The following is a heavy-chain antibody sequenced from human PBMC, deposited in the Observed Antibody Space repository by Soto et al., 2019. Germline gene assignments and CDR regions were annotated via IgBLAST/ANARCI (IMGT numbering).Heavy chain of an antibody. D-gene: IGHD3-10*01. V-gene: IGHV1-69*04. CDR2: IIPILDIT. J-gene: IGHJ5*02. CDR1: GGSFNSYA. Sequence: QVQLVQSGAEVKKPGSSVKVSCKASGGSFNSYAICWVRQAPGHGLEWMGRIIPILDITDYAQNFQGRVTITADKSTNTAYMELSSLTSEDTAEYYCARDPTDGSGRGDYDLDPWGQGTLVTVSS. CDR3: ARDPTDGSGRGDYDLDP.